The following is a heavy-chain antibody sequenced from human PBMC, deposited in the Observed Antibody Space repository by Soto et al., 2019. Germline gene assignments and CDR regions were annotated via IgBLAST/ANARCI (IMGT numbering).Heavy chain of an antibody. CDR3: AKEGIVATISRGGIDY. CDR1: GFTFSSYG. Sequence: QVQLVESGGGVVQPGRSLRLSCAASGFTFSSYGMHWVRQAPGKGLEWVAVISYDGSNKYYADSVKGRFTISRDNSKNTLYLQMNSLRAEDTAVYYCAKEGIVATISRGGIDYWGQGTLVTVSS. J-gene: IGHJ4*02. D-gene: IGHD5-12*01. V-gene: IGHV3-30*18. CDR2: ISYDGSNK.